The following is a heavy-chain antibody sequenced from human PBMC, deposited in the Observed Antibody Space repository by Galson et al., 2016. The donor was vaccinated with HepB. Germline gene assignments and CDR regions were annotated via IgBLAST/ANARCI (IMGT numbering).Heavy chain of an antibody. CDR2: ITRRGDAT. Sequence: SLRLSCAASGFSFSNSGMSWVRQAPGRGLEWVSGITRRGDATHYADFVKGRFTITRDNSKNTLYLYMNNLTAGDTAIYYCGKHGAFDYWGQGALGTVSS. V-gene: IGHV3-23*01. J-gene: IGHJ4*02. CDR1: GFSFSNSG. D-gene: IGHD3-16*01. CDR3: GKHGAFDY.